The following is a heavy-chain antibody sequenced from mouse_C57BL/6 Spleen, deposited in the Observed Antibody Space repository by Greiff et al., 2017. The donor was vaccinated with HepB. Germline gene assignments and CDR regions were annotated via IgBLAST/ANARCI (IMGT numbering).Heavy chain of an antibody. D-gene: IGHD2-1*01. Sequence: QVQLQQSGAELVMPGASVKLSCKASGYTFTSYWMHWVKQRPGQGLEWIGEIDPSDSYTNYNQKFKGKSTLTVDKSSSTAYMQLSSLTSEDSAVYYCARKGNYGEFDYWGQGTTLTVSS. CDR3: ARKGNYGEFDY. CDR1: GYTFTSYW. J-gene: IGHJ2*01. V-gene: IGHV1-69*01. CDR2: IDPSDSYT.